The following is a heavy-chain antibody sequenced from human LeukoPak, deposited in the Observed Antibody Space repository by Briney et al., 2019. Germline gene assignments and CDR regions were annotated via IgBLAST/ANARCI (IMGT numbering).Heavy chain of an antibody. J-gene: IGHJ6*02. Sequence: SETLSLTCTVSGGSISSGGYYWSGIRQHPGKGLEWIGYIYYSGSTYYNPSLKSRVTISVDTSKNQFSLKLSSVTAADTAVYYCARDAIPVDYDSSGYYLYYYGMDVWGQGTKVTVSS. CDR1: GGSISSGGYY. CDR3: ARDAIPVDYDSSGYYLYYYGMDV. V-gene: IGHV4-31*03. CDR2: IYYSGST. D-gene: IGHD3-22*01.